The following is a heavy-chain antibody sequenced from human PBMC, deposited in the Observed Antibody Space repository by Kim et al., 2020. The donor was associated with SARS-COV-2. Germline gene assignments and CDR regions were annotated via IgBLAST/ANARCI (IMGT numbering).Heavy chain of an antibody. J-gene: IGHJ5*02. D-gene: IGHD6-19*01. CDR3: AKDAKYSSAWGAGWFDP. V-gene: IGHV3-23*01. Sequence: SVKGRFTTSRDKSKNTLYLQMNSLRVEDTAIYYCAKDAKYSSAWGAGWFDPWGQGTLVTVSS.